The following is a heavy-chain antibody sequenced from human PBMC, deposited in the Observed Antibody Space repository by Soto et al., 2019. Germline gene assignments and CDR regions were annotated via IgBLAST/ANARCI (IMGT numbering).Heavy chain of an antibody. CDR1: GGSFSGHS. V-gene: IGHV4-34*01. CDR3: AREERFLEWFALFSGMDV. Sequence: PSETLSLTCAVYGGSFSGHSWTWIRQSPGKGLEWIGDINHSGSTNYNPSLKSRVTISVDTSKNQFSLKLSSVTAADTAVYYCAREERFLEWFALFSGMDVWGQGTTVTVSS. CDR2: INHSGST. D-gene: IGHD3-3*01. J-gene: IGHJ6*02.